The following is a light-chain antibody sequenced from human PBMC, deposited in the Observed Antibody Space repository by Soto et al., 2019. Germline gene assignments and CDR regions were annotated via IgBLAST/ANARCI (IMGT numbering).Light chain of an antibody. CDR3: EQYSDWPLYT. J-gene: IGKJ2*01. CDR2: GAS. Sequence: EIVMTQSPAILYVSQGERVTLSCRASQSVSSNLAWYHQKPGQAPRLLIYGASTRATGIPARFSGTGSGTEFNPTISSLQSEDFAVFLCEQYSDWPLYTFGQGTKLEIK. CDR1: QSVSSN. V-gene: IGKV3-15*01.